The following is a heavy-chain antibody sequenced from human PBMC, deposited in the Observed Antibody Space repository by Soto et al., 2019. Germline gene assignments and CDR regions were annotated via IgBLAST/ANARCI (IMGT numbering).Heavy chain of an antibody. J-gene: IGHJ4*02. CDR3: ARDSDDYFDD. D-gene: IGHD3-10*01. V-gene: IGHV3-30-3*01. CDR1: GFTFSSYA. CDR2: ISYDGSNK. Sequence: PGGSLRLSCAASGFTFSSYAMHWVRQAPGKGLEWVAVISYDGSNKYYADSVKGRFTISRDNSKNTLYLQMNSLRAEDTAVYYCARDSDDYFDDWGQGTLVTVSS.